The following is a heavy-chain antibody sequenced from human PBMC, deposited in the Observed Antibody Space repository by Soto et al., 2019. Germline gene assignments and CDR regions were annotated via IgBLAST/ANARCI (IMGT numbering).Heavy chain of an antibody. V-gene: IGHV3-49*03. CDR2: IRSNAYDETA. CDR1: GFTFSSYA. CDR3: SRGANYDTNGYTYYSHY. J-gene: IGHJ4*02. Sequence: PGGSLRLSCTASGFTFSSYAMTWIRQAPGKGLAWISFIRSNAYDETAEYAASVKGRYSISRDDSKGIAYLQMNSLKTEDTALYYCSRGANYDTNGYTYYSHYWGQGTGVTVSS. D-gene: IGHD3-22*01.